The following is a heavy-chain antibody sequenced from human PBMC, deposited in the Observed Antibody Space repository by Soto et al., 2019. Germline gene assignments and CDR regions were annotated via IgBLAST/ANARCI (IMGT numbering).Heavy chain of an antibody. J-gene: IGHJ4*02. CDR3: ARAPYEDDAVPEPNDVES. Sequence: QVQLVQSGTAVKKPGSSVKVSCKASGGTFSTLAVSWVRQAPGQGLEWMGGIIPIYGRPVYAQKFQGRVTITADESTSRVYMELSSLSSEDTAVYYCARAPYEDDAVPEPNDVESWGQGTLVTVSS. D-gene: IGHD1-1*01. CDR1: GGTFSTLA. CDR2: IIPIYGRP. V-gene: IGHV1-69*01.